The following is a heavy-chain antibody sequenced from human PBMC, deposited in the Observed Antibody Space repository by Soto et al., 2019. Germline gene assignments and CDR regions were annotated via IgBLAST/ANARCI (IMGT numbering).Heavy chain of an antibody. CDR2: IIPIFGTA. V-gene: IGHV1-69*01. Sequence: QVQLVQSGAEVKKPGSSVKVSCKASGGTFSSYAISWVRQAPGQGLEWMGGIIPIFGTANYAQKFQGRVTITADESTSTAYMELSSLSSEDTAVYYCARSRRYYYDSSGDAFDIWGQGTMVTVSS. CDR3: ARSRRYYYDSSGDAFDI. D-gene: IGHD3-22*01. J-gene: IGHJ3*02. CDR1: GGTFSSYA.